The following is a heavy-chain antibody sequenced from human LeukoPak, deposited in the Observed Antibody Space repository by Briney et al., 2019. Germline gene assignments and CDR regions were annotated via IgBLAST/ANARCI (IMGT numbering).Heavy chain of an antibody. CDR3: ATFVSGGHWFDP. D-gene: IGHD3-3*01. V-gene: IGHV4-39*01. Sequence: SETLSLTCTVSGDSISSYYWGWIRQLPGKGLEWIGSIYYSGSTYYNPSLKSRVTMSLDTSKNQFSLKLSSVTAADTAVFYCATFVSGGHWFDPWGQGTLVTVSS. CDR1: GDSISSYY. J-gene: IGHJ5*02. CDR2: IYYSGST.